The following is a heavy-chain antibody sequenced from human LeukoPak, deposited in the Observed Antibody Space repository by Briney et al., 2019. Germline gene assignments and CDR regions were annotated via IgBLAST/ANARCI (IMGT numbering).Heavy chain of an antibody. V-gene: IGHV4-34*01. CDR1: GFIFRNYW. Sequence: GSLRLSCAASGFIFRNYWMSWVRQAPGKGLEWIGEINHSGSTNYNPSLMSRVTISVDTSKNQFSLKLSSVTAADTAVYFCARQNYGSAPLRYWGQGTLVTVSS. CDR2: INHSGST. CDR3: ARQNYGSAPLRY. D-gene: IGHD3-10*01. J-gene: IGHJ4*02.